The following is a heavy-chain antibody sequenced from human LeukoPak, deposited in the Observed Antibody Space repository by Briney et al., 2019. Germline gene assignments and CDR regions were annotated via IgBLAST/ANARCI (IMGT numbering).Heavy chain of an antibody. CDR2: ISYDGSNK. V-gene: IGHV3-30-3*01. D-gene: IGHD1-26*01. CDR3: ARTGPIVGATEFDY. J-gene: IGHJ4*02. Sequence: GGSLRLSCAASGFTFSSYAMHWVRQAPGKGLEWVAVISYDGSNKYYADSVKGRFTISRDNSKNTLYLQMNSLRAEDTAVYYCARTGPIVGATEFDYWGQGTLVTVSS. CDR1: GFTFSSYA.